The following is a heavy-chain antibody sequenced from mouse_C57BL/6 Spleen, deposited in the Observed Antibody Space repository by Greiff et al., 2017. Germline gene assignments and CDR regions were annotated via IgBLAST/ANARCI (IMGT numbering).Heavy chain of an antibody. V-gene: IGHV1-82*01. CDR2: IYPGGGDT. CDR3: ARSGYYDGSIPFGY. J-gene: IGHJ2*01. D-gene: IGHD1-1*01. Sequence: QVQLQQSGPDLVKPGASVKLSCKASGYAFSSSWMTWVQQRPGKGLEWVGRIYPGGGDTNYTGKVKGRFTLAADKSYSTAYMQLSSLTSEDSAVYFCARSGYYDGSIPFGYRGHGPTLTVAT. CDR1: GYAFSSSW.